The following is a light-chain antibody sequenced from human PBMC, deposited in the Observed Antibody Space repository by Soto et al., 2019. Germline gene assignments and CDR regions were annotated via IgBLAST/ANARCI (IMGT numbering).Light chain of an antibody. CDR2: GAS. CDR1: QSVSNNY. V-gene: IGKV3-20*01. J-gene: IGKJ1*01. Sequence: ENVLTQSPGTLSLSPGERATLSCRASQSVSNNYLAWYQQKPGQAPRLLIYGASSRATGIPDRFSGSGSGTDFTLAIIRLEPEDFAVYYCQQYGSSRTVGQGTKVDIK. CDR3: QQYGSSRT.